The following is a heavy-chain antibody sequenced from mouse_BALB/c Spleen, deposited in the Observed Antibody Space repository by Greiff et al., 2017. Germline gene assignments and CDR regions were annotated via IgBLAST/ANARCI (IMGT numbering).Heavy chain of an antibody. V-gene: IGHV1-15*01. CDR3: RPNSPGAMDY. J-gene: IGHJ4*01. Sequence: QVQLQQSGAELVRPGASVTLSCKASGYTFTDYEMHWVKQTPVHGLEWIGAIDPETGGTAYNQKFKGKATLTADKSSSTAYMELRSLTSEDSAVYYCRPNSPGAMDYWGQGTSVTVSA. D-gene: IGHD4-1*01. CDR2: IDPETGGT. CDR1: GYTFTDYE.